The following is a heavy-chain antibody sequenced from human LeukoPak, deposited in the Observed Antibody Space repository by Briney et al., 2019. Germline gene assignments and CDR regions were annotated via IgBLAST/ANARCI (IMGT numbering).Heavy chain of an antibody. V-gene: IGHV4-31*03. Sequence: SETLSLTCTVSGGSLSSGDYYWNWIRQYPGKGLEWIGYIYYTGSTSYSPSLKSRVSISRDTSKNQFSLNLHSVTAADTAVYYCARLDTALDYWGQGNLVTVSS. J-gene: IGHJ4*02. D-gene: IGHD5-18*01. CDR2: IYYTGST. CDR3: ARLDTALDY. CDR1: GGSLSSGDYY.